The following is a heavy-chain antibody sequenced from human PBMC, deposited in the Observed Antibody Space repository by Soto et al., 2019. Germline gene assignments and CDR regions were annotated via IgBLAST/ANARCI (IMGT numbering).Heavy chain of an antibody. J-gene: IGHJ4*02. D-gene: IGHD3-10*01. CDR3: ARGRPVLLWFGEPRIDY. CDR2: INHSGST. Sequence: PSETLSLTCAVSGGSFSGYYWSWIRQPPGKGLEWIGEINHSGSTNYNPSLKSRVTISVDTAKNQFSLKMSSVTAADTAVYYCARGRPVLLWFGEPRIDYWGQGTLVTVSS. CDR1: GGSFSGYY. V-gene: IGHV4-34*01.